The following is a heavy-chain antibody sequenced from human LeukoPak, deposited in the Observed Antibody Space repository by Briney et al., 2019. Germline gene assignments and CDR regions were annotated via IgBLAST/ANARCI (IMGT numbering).Heavy chain of an antibody. CDR2: IYTSGST. CDR1: GGSISSGSYY. J-gene: IGHJ6*03. V-gene: IGHV4-61*02. CDR3: AREAFAVGYYYYYYMDV. D-gene: IGHD6-19*01. Sequence: SETLSLTCTVSGGSISSGSYYWSWSRQPAGKGLEWVGRIYTSGSTNYNPSLKSRVTISVDTSKNQFAAKLSSVTAADTAVYYCAREAFAVGYYYYYYMDVWGKGTTVTVSS.